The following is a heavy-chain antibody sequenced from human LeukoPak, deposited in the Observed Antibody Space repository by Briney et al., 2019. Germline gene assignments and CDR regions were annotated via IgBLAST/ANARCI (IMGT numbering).Heavy chain of an antibody. D-gene: IGHD3-3*01. V-gene: IGHV3-23*01. CDR3: AKDSPEPQSFTIFGVLDAFDI. Sequence: AGGSLRLSCAASGFTFSSYAMSWVRQAPGKGLEWVSAISGSGGSTYYADSVKGRFTISRDNSKNTLYLQMSSLRAEDTAVYYCAKDSPEPQSFTIFGVLDAFDIWGQGTMVTVSS. CDR2: ISGSGGST. J-gene: IGHJ3*02. CDR1: GFTFSSYA.